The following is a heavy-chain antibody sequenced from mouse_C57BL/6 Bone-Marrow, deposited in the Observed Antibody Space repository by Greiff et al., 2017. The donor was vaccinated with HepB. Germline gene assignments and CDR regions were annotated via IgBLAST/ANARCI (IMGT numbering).Heavy chain of an antibody. D-gene: IGHD1-1*01. CDR2: ISYDGSN. CDR3: ARTSTGY. J-gene: IGHJ2*01. V-gene: IGHV3-6*01. CDR1: GYSITSGYY. Sequence: ESGPGLVKPSQSLSLTCSVTGYSITSGYYWNWIRQFPGNKLEWMGYISYDGSNNYNPSLKNRISITRDTSKNQFFLKLNSVTTEDTATYYCARTSTGYWGQGTTLTVSS.